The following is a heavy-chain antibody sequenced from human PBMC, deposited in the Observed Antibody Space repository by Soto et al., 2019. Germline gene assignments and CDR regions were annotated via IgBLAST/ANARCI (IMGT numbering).Heavy chain of an antibody. J-gene: IGHJ6*02. CDR1: GYTFTGYY. CDR3: ARESGHCSSTSCYFWRYFLNYGMDV. V-gene: IGHV1-2*04. Sequence: ASVKVSCKASGYTFTGYYMHWVRQAPGQGIEWMGWINPNSGGTNYAQKFQGWVTMTRDTSISTAYMELSRLRSDDTAVYYCARESGHCSSTSCYFWRYFLNYGMDVWGQGTTVTVSS. CDR2: INPNSGGT. D-gene: IGHD2-2*01.